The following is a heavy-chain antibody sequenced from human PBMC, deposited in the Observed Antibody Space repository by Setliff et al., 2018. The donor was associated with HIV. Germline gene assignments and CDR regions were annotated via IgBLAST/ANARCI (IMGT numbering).Heavy chain of an antibody. CDR3: ARGRGMSYYYYYMDV. J-gene: IGHJ6*03. D-gene: IGHD3-16*01. CDR2: IDWDDNK. CDR1: GFSLTSTSMC. Sequence: SGPTLVNPTQPLTLTCTFSGFSLTSTSMCVRWIRQPPGEALEWLGRIDWDDNKYYSESLRSRLTISKDTSKNQVVLTMTNMDPVDTATYFCARGRGMSYYYYYMDVWGKGTTVTVSS. V-gene: IGHV2-70*11.